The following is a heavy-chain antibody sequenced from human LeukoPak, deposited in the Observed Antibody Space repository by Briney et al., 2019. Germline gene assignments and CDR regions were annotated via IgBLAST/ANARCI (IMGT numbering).Heavy chain of an antibody. D-gene: IGHD1-26*01. CDR3: ARDGRFPPEVLPRYFDY. CDR1: GGSISSYY. Sequence: SETLSLTCTVSGGSISSYYWSWIRQPPGKGLEWIGYIYYSGSTYYNPSLKSRVTISVETSKNQFSLKLSSVTAADTAVYYCARDGRFPPEVLPRYFDYWGQGTLVTVSS. V-gene: IGHV4-59*12. J-gene: IGHJ4*02. CDR2: IYYSGST.